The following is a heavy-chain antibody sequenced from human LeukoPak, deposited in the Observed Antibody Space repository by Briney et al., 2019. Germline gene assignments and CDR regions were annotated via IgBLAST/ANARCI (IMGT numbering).Heavy chain of an antibody. CDR3: STGSPASGGLFDY. CDR2: MKSKNDGGTT. Sequence: GGSLRLSCAACGFTFSNVWMNWVRQAPGKGREWVGRMKSKNDGGTTDYAAPVKGRFTNSRDDSKNPLYLQRNSLTTGYTSVYYCSTGSPASGGLFDYWGQGTLVTVSS. D-gene: IGHD6-13*01. V-gene: IGHV3-15*07. J-gene: IGHJ4*02. CDR1: GFTFSNVW.